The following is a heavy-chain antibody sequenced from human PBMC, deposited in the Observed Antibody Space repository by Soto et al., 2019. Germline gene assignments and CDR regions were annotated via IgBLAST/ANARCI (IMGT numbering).Heavy chain of an antibody. CDR1: GGSITRSSQY. CDR3: AAPRCSGGRCYFTH. CDR2: VDFGEGT. V-gene: IGHV4-39*02. Sequence: QLQLQESGPGLVKSSETLLLTCSVPGGSITRSSQYWAWIRQGPGNGLEWIGTVDFGEGTYYNPSLKSRVTMSVDSSNTPLSLKLSSGTADDTAVYYCAAPRCSGGRCYFTHWGPGALVAVSA. J-gene: IGHJ1*01. D-gene: IGHD2-15*01.